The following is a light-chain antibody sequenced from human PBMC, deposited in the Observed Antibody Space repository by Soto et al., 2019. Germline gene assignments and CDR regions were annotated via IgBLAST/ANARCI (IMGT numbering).Light chain of an antibody. CDR3: QQYGSSPPFT. V-gene: IGKV3-20*01. CDR2: GAS. Sequence: EIVLTPAPGTLSLSPGERATLSCRASQSVSSNYLAWYQQKPGQAPRLLIYGASNRATGIPDRFSGSGSGTGFTLTISRLEPEDFAVYFCQQYGSSPPFTFGQGTKWIS. J-gene: IGKJ2*01. CDR1: QSVSSNY.